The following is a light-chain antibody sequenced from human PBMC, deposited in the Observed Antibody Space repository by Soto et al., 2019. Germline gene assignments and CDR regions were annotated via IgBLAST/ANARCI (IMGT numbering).Light chain of an antibody. CDR1: QGISGY. CDR3: QQLNSYPYT. V-gene: IGKV1-9*01. J-gene: IGKJ2*01. Sequence: DIQLTQSPSFLSASVRDRVAITCRASQGISGYLSWYQQKPGKAPKLLIYAASTLQSGVPSRFSGSGSGTEFTLTISSLQPEDFATYYCQQLNSYPYTFGQGTKLEIK. CDR2: AAS.